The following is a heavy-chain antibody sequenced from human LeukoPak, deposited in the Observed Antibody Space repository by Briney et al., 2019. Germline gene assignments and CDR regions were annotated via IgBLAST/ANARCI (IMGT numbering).Heavy chain of an antibody. D-gene: IGHD6-19*01. CDR3: VLRGAVAAADF. J-gene: IGHJ4*02. Sequence: GGSLRLSCAASGFTFSSYVMNWVRQAPGKGLEWVSYISSSGSPIYYADSVEGRFTISRDNAKNSLYLQMNSLRAEDTAVYYCVLRGAVAAADFWGQGTLVTVSS. CDR2: ISSSGSPI. CDR1: GFTFSSYV. V-gene: IGHV3-48*03.